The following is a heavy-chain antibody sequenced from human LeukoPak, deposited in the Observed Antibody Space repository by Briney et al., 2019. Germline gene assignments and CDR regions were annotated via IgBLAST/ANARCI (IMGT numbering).Heavy chain of an antibody. D-gene: IGHD3-22*01. V-gene: IGHV3-30*18. Sequence: GRSLRLSCAASGFTFSCYGMHWVRQAPGKGLEWVAVISYDGSNKYYADSVKGRFTISRDNSKNPLHLQMNSLRAEDTAVYYCAKEGDYYHGSGYYVSYWYFDLWGRGTLVTVSS. CDR3: AKEGDYYHGSGYYVSYWYFDL. CDR2: ISYDGSNK. CDR1: GFTFSCYG. J-gene: IGHJ2*01.